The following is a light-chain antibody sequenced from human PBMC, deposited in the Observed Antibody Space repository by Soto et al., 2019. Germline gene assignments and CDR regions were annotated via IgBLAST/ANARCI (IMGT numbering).Light chain of an antibody. CDR2: SNN. V-gene: IGLV1-44*01. CDR1: SSNIGSNA. CDR3: AAWDDSLNGVV. J-gene: IGLJ2*01. Sequence: QSVLTQPPSASGTPGQRVTISCSGSSSNIGSNAVNWYRHLPGTAPKLLIYSNNQRPSGVPDRFSGSKSGTSASLAISGLQSEDEADYYCAAWDDSLNGVVFGGGTKLTVL.